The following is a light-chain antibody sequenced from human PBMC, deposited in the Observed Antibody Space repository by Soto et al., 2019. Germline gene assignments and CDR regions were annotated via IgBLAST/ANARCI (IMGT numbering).Light chain of an antibody. CDR3: QQDGSSGT. J-gene: IGKJ1*01. CDR2: GAS. V-gene: IGKV3-20*01. Sequence: DMVITQSPDSLVVSQGERATLSCRASQSVSNNYLAWYQQKPGQAPRLLIYGASNRATGIPDRFSGSGSGTDFTLTISRLEPEDFAAYCCQQDGSSGTFAQGTKV. CDR1: QSVSNNY.